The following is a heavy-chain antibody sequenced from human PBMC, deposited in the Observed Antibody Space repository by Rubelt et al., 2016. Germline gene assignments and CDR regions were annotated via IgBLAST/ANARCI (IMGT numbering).Heavy chain of an antibody. J-gene: IGHJ4*02. CDR1: GFTFSNAW. CDR3: TRGGYSYGPGFDY. Sequence: SCAASGFTFSNAWMNWVRQAPGKGLEWVGRIKSKTDGGTTDYAAPVKGRFTISREDSKNTLYLQMNSLKTEDTAVYYCTRGGYSYGPGFDYWGQGTLVTVSS. CDR2: IKSKTDGGTT. D-gene: IGHD5-18*01. V-gene: IGHV3-15*07.